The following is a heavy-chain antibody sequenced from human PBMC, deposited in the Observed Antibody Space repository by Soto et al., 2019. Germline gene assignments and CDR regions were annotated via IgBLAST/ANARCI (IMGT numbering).Heavy chain of an antibody. CDR2: INPNSGGT. CDR3: ARSPPGDSKTNWFDP. Sequence: QVQLVQSGAEVKKPGASVKVSCKASGYSFTDYYIHWVRQAPGQGLQWMGWINPNSGGTNYAQKFQGRVTMTRDTSIFTAYMDLGRLRSDDTAVYYCARSPPGDSKTNWFDPWGQGTLVTVSS. D-gene: IGHD4-4*01. J-gene: IGHJ5*02. V-gene: IGHV1-2*02. CDR1: GYSFTDYY.